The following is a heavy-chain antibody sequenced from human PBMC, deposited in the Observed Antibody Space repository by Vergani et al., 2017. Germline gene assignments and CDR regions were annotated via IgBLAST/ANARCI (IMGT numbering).Heavy chain of an antibody. CDR2: IYYSGST. CDR1: GGSLRSGGYY. CDR3: ARGPTTVEWLFPFDY. Sequence: QVQLQESGPGLVKPSQTLSLTCTVSGGSLRSGGYYWSWIRQHPGKGLEWIGYIYYSGSTYYNPSLKSRVTISVDTSKNQFSLKLSSVTAADTAVYYCARGPTTVEWLFPFDYGGQGTLVTVSS. V-gene: IGHV4-31*03. J-gene: IGHJ4*02. D-gene: IGHD3-3*01.